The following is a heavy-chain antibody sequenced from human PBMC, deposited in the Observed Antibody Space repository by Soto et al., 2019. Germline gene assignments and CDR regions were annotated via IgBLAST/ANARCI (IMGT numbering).Heavy chain of an antibody. CDR1: GYTFSTYA. CDR2: VGGDNGYT. CDR3: VAVDYGDY. D-gene: IGHD6-19*01. Sequence: QVQLVQSGTEEKKPGASVKVSCKASGYTFSTYAMHWVRQAPGQRLEWMGWVGGDNGYTRYSQKFQGRVTMTRDTSASTAHMELSSLGSEDTAVYYCVAVDYGDYWGQGTLVSVSS. V-gene: IGHV1-3*05. J-gene: IGHJ4*02.